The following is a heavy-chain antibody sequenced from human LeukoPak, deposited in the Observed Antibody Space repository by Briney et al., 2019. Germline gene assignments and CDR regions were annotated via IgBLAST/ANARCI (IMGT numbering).Heavy chain of an antibody. Sequence: ASVKVSCKASGYTFTSYYMHWVRQAPGQGLEWMGIINPSGGSTSYAQKFQGRVTMTRDTSTSTVYMELSSLRSEGTAVYYCARVPRIVGATWYFDYWGQGTLVTVSS. CDR2: INPSGGST. V-gene: IGHV1-46*01. CDR1: GYTFTSYY. J-gene: IGHJ4*02. D-gene: IGHD1-26*01. CDR3: ARVPRIVGATWYFDY.